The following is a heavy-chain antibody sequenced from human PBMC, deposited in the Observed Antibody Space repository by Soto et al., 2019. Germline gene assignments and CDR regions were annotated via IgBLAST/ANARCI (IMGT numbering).Heavy chain of an antibody. CDR2: IDRSDSYT. CDR3: ARHLREYLTDY. J-gene: IGHJ4*02. Sequence: PVASLKISGKGCGYSFTSYWNSWVRQMPGTGLEWMGRIDRSDSYTNYSPSFQGHVTSSADKSISTAYLQWSSLKASDTAMYYCARHLREYLTDYWGQGTLVTVSS. V-gene: IGHV5-10-1*01. CDR1: GYSFTSYW. D-gene: IGHD6-6*01.